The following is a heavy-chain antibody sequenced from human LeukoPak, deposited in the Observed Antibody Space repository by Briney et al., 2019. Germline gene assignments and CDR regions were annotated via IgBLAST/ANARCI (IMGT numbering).Heavy chain of an antibody. V-gene: IGHV4-4*02. CDR2: IYHSGGT. CDR1: GGSISSSNW. J-gene: IGHJ6*03. CDR3: VAKGYYCLDV. Sequence: SGTLSLTCAVSGGSISSSNWWSWVRQPPGKGLEWIGEIYHSGGTNYNPSLKSRITISVDKSQNQFSLKVDSLTAADTAVYYCVAKGYYCLDVWGKGTTVTVSS.